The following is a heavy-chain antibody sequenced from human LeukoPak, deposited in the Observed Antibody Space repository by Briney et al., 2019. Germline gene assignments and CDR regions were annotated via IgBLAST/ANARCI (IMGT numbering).Heavy chain of an antibody. CDR3: ARLSYSSSWYFSLFYWFDP. D-gene: IGHD6-13*01. V-gene: IGHV4-39*01. CDR1: GGSIRSSYYY. CDR2: IYYSGST. Sequence: PSETLSLTCTVSGGSIRSSYYYWGWIRQPPGKGLEWIGSIYYSGSTYYNPSLKSRVTISVDTSKNQFSLKLSSVTAADTAVYYCARLSYSSSWYFSLFYWFDPWGQGTLVTVSS. J-gene: IGHJ5*02.